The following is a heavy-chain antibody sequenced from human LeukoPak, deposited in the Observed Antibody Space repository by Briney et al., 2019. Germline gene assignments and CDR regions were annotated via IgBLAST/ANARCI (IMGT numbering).Heavy chain of an antibody. CDR3: ARWVLKLEGGLTSGSYFDY. D-gene: IGHD1-26*01. J-gene: IGHJ4*02. CDR1: GGAISSSSYY. Sequence: PSETLSLTCTVSGGAISSSSYYWGWIRQPPGKGLEWIGSIYYSGSTYYNPSLKSRVTISVDTSKNQFSLKLSSVTAADTAVYYCARWVLKLEGGLTSGSYFDYWGQGTLVTVSS. CDR2: IYYSGST. V-gene: IGHV4-39*01.